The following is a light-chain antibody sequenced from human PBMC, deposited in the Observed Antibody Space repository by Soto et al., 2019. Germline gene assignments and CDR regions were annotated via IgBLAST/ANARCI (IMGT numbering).Light chain of an antibody. CDR1: QSVTTR. CDR3: QQYGGSPIT. CDR2: GAS. V-gene: IGKV3-20*01. Sequence: IVLTQSPCTLSLSPWERFTRSFLASQSVTTRLAWYQHKPGQAPTLLMSGASNRASGVPVRFSGSGSGTDFTLTITRLEPEDFALYYCQQYGGSPITFGLGTRLEIK. J-gene: IGKJ5*01.